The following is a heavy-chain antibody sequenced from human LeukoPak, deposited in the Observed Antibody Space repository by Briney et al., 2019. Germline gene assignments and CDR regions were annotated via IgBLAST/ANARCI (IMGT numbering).Heavy chain of an antibody. Sequence: SGGSLRLSCAASGFTVNSNYMSWVRQARGKGREWVSGISWNSGSIDYVDSVKGRFTISRDNAKNSLYLQMNSLRAEDTALYYCAKGPSGIAVAGSPKYFQHWGQGTLVTVSS. D-gene: IGHD6-19*01. CDR1: GFTVNSNY. CDR3: AKGPSGIAVAGSPKYFQH. CDR2: ISWNSGSI. V-gene: IGHV3-9*01. J-gene: IGHJ1*01.